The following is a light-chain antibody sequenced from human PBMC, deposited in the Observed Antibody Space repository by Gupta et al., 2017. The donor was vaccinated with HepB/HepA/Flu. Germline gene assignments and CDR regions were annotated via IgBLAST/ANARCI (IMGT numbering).Light chain of an antibody. V-gene: IGLV2-11*01. Sequence: QSALTQPRSVAGSPGQSVTLPCPGPSSDVGGYNYVSWYQQHPGKAPKLMIYDVSQRPSGVPDRFSGSKSGNTASLSISGLQAEDEAEDYCCSQAGRYTYVFGTGTKVTVL. CDR2: DVS. CDR1: SSDVGGYNY. J-gene: IGLJ1*01. CDR3: CSQAGRYTYV.